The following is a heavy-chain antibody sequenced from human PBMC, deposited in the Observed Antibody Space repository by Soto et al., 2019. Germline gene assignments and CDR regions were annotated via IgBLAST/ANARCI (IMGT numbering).Heavy chain of an antibody. CDR3: AWHVDTAMVTPYYYYGMDV. V-gene: IGHV1-69*01. D-gene: IGHD5-18*01. J-gene: IGHJ6*02. Sequence: QVQLVQSGAEVKKPGSSVKVSCKASGGTFSSYAISWVRQAPGQGLEWMGGIIPIFGTANYAQKFQGRVTITADESTSTAYMELSSLRSEDTAVYYCAWHVDTAMVTPYYYYGMDVWGQGTTVTVSS. CDR1: GGTFSSYA. CDR2: IIPIFGTA.